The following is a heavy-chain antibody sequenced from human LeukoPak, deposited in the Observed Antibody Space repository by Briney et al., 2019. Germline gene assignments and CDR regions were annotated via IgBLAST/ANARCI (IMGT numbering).Heavy chain of an antibody. CDR1: GYTFTSYG. CDR3: AGAPRGTTVTTSYFDY. CDR2: ISAYNGNT. D-gene: IGHD4-17*01. Sequence: ASVKVSCKASGYTFTSYGISWVRQAPGQGLEWMGWISAYNGNTNYAQKLQGRVTMTTDTSTSTAYMELRSLRSDDTAVYYCAGAPRGTTVTTSYFDYWGQGTLVTVSS. V-gene: IGHV1-18*01. J-gene: IGHJ4*02.